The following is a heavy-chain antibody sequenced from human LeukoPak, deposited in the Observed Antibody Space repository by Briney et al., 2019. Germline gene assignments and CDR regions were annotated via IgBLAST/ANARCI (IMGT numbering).Heavy chain of an antibody. CDR1: GGSISSSSYY. CDR2: IYYSGST. Sequence: SETLSLTCTVSGGSISSSSYYWGWIRQPPGKGLEWIGSIYYSGSTYYNPSLKSRVTISVDTSKNQFSLKLSSVTAADTAVYYCATHFHDSSGTLFDYWGQGTLVTVSS. V-gene: IGHV4-39*01. J-gene: IGHJ4*02. D-gene: IGHD3-22*01. CDR3: ATHFHDSSGTLFDY.